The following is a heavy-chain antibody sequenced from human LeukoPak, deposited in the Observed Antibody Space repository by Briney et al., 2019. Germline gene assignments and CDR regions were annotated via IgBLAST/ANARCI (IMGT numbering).Heavy chain of an antibody. Sequence: GGSLRLSCAASGSTFSDYSMNWVRQAPGEGLEWLSYITSTSDTIYYADSVKGRFTSSRDNAKNSVYLQMNSLRAEDTAVYYCARSSGYPFFDFWGQGTLVTVSS. CDR2: ITSTSDTI. V-gene: IGHV3-48*01. J-gene: IGHJ5*01. CDR3: ARSSGYPFFDF. CDR1: GSTFSDYS. D-gene: IGHD3-22*01.